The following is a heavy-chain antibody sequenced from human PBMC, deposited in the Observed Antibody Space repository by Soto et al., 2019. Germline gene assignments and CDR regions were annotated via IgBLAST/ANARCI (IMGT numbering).Heavy chain of an antibody. CDR1: GYTFTSYG. CDR3: ARAYGPSYYDYYMDV. Sequence: QVQLVQSGAEVKKPGASVKVSCKASGYTFTSYGISWVRQAPGQGLEWMGWISTYNGSPNYAQKLQGRVTMTTDTSASTAYMELRSLRSDDTAVYFCARAYGPSYYDYYMDVWGKGTTVTVSS. D-gene: IGHD3-16*01. J-gene: IGHJ6*03. CDR2: ISTYNGSP. V-gene: IGHV1-18*01.